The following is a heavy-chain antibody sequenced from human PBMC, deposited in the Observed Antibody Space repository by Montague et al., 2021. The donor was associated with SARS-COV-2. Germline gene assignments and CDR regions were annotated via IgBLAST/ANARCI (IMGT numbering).Heavy chain of an antibody. CDR1: GGSISSSSYY. CDR2: IYYSGXT. CDR3: ARKEMKYSSIWSTGGNWFDP. J-gene: IGHJ5*02. Sequence: SETLSLTCTVSGGSISSSSYYWGWIRQPPGKGLEWIGSIYYSGXTXYXXXXKXRVTISVDTSKNQFSLKLRSVTAADTAVYYRARKEMKYSSIWSTGGNWFDPWGQGTLVTVSS. D-gene: IGHD6-13*01. V-gene: IGHV4-39*01.